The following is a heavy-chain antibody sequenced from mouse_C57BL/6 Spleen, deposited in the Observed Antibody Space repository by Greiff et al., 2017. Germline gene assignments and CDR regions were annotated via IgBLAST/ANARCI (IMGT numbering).Heavy chain of an antibody. CDR1: GYTFTSYG. CDR3: VLTYDYDAWFAY. CDR2: IYPRSGNT. D-gene: IGHD2-4*01. V-gene: IGHV1-81*01. J-gene: IGHJ3*01. Sequence: QVQLKESGAELARPGASVKLSCKASGYTFTSYGISWVKQRTGQGLEWIGEIYPRSGNTYYNEKFKGKATLTADKSSSTAYMELRSLTSEDSAVYFCVLTYDYDAWFAYWGQGTLVTVSA.